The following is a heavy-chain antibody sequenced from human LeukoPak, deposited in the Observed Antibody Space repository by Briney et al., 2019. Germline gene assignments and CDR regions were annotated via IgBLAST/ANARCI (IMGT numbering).Heavy chain of an antibody. CDR3: ARAGRHYDSSGYYSFDY. Sequence: PSETLSLTCTVSGGSINNYYWSWIRQPPGKGLEYIGNIYYSGSTNYNPSLKSRVTISVDTSKNQFSLKLSSVTAADTAVYYCARAGRHYDSSGYYSFDYWGQGTLVSVSS. CDR1: GGSINNYY. CDR2: IYYSGST. D-gene: IGHD3-22*01. V-gene: IGHV4-59*01. J-gene: IGHJ4*02.